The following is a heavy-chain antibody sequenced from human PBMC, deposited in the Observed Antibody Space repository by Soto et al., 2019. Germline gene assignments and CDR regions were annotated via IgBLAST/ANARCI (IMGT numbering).Heavy chain of an antibody. V-gene: IGHV4-31*03. CDR2: IYYSGST. CDR1: GGSISSGGYY. J-gene: IGHJ6*02. Sequence: QVQLQESGPGLVKPSQTLSLTCTVSGGSISSGGYYWSWIRQHPGKGLEWIGYIYYSGSTYYNPSLTSRVTISVDTSKNQFSLKLSSVTAADTAVYYCARARMGNYYYGMDVWGQGTTVTVSS. CDR3: ARARMGNYYYGMDV. D-gene: IGHD2-8*01.